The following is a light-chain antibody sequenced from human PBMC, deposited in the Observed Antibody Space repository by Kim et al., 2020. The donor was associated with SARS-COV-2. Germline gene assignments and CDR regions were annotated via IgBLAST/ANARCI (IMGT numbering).Light chain of an antibody. CDR3: QQSYSTPGP. J-gene: IGKJ1*01. Sequence: DIQMTQSPSSLSASVGDRVTITCRASQSISSYLNWYQQKPGKAPKLPIYAASSLQSGVPSRFSGSGSGTDFTLTISSLQPEDFATYYCQQSYSTPGPFGQGTKVDIK. CDR2: AAS. V-gene: IGKV1-39*01. CDR1: QSISSY.